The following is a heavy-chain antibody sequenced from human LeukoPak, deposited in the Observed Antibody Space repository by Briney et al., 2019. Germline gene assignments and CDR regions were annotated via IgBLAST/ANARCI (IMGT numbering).Heavy chain of an antibody. CDR2: INPNSGGT. CDR1: GYTFTGYY. J-gene: IGHJ6*02. CDR3: ARVGCSGGSCYKHYYGMDV. V-gene: IGHV1-2*02. D-gene: IGHD2-15*01. Sequence: GASVKVSCKASGYTFTGYYMHWVRQAPGQGPEWMGWINPNSGGTNYAQKFQGRVTMTRDTSISTAYMELSRLRSDDTAVYYCARVGCSGGSCYKHYYGMDVWGQGTTVTVSS.